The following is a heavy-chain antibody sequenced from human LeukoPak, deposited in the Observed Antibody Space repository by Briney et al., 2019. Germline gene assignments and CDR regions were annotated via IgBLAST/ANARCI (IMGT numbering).Heavy chain of an antibody. V-gene: IGHV3-9*01. CDR2: ISWNSGSI. CDR3: AKVYSGSYFQAFDI. Sequence: GRSLRLSCAASGFTFDDYAMHWVRQAPGKGLEWVSGISWNSGSIGYADSVKGRFTISSDNAKNSLYLQMNSLRAEDTALYYCAKVYSGSYFQAFDIWGQGTMVTVSS. J-gene: IGHJ3*02. CDR1: GFTFDDYA. D-gene: IGHD1-26*01.